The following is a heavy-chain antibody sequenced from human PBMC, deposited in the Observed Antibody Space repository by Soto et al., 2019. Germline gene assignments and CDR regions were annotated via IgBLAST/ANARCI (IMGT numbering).Heavy chain of an antibody. CDR2: INPNSGGT. V-gene: IGHV1-2*02. Sequence: GASVKVSCKASGYTFTGYYMHWLRQSPGQGLEWMGWINPNSGGTNYAQKFQGRVTMTRDTSISTAYMELSRLRSDDTAVYYCARDLYDFWSGWLDYWGQGTLVTVSS. CDR3: ARDLYDFWSGWLDY. D-gene: IGHD3-3*01. J-gene: IGHJ4*02. CDR1: GYTFTGYY.